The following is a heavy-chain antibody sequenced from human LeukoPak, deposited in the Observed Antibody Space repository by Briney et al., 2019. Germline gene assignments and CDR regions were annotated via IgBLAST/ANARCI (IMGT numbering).Heavy chain of an antibody. V-gene: IGHV3-48*03. CDR3: AREDTGVAFDI. D-gene: IGHD2-8*01. CDR2: ISGSGIK. Sequence: GGSLRLSCTASRFTFSSYEMNWVRQAPGKGLEWVTYISGSGIKHYADSVKGRFTISRDNAKNSLYLQMNSLRVEDTAVYYCAREDTGVAFDIWGQGTTVTV. J-gene: IGHJ3*02. CDR1: RFTFSSYE.